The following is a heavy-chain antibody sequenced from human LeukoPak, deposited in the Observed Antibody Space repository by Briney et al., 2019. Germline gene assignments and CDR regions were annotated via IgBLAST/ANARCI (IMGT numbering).Heavy chain of an antibody. V-gene: IGHV3-15*01. Sequence: GGSLRLSCAASTFTFSNALMSWVRQAPGKGLEWVGRIKSKSDGGTTDYAAPVKGRFTISRDDSKNTIYLQMNSLKTEDTAVYYCTTAPRGYCSGGSCSYAFDIWGQGTMVTVSS. CDR1: TFTFSNAL. CDR2: IKSKSDGGTT. D-gene: IGHD2-15*01. J-gene: IGHJ3*02. CDR3: TTAPRGYCSGGSCSYAFDI.